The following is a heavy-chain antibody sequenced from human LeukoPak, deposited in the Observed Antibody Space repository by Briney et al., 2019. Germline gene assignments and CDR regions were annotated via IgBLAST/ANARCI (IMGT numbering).Heavy chain of an antibody. Sequence: GGSLRLSCAASGFTVSSNYMSWVRQAPGKGLEWVSVIYSGGSTYYADSVKGRFTIPRVNSKNTLYLQMNSLRAEDTAVYYCARTNWNDADYWGQGTLVTVSS. CDR1: GFTVSSNY. CDR3: ARTNWNDADY. D-gene: IGHD1-1*01. V-gene: IGHV3-66*02. J-gene: IGHJ4*02. CDR2: IYSGGST.